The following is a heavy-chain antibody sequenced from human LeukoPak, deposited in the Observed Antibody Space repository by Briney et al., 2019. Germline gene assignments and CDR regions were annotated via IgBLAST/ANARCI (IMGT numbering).Heavy chain of an antibody. J-gene: IGHJ4*02. D-gene: IGHD6-13*01. CDR1: GGSISSYY. V-gene: IGHV4-59*01. CDR3: ARVLAGKVDY. Sequence: SETLSLTCTVSGGSISSYYWSWIRQPPRQGLEWIGYIYYTSSTTYNPSLKSRVTISIDTSKNQFSLKLSSVTAADTAVYYCARVLAGKVDYWGQGTLVTVSS. CDR2: IYYTSST.